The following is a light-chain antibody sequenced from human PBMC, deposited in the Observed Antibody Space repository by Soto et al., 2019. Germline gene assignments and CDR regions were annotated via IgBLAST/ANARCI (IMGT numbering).Light chain of an antibody. CDR2: AAS. Sequence: DIQMTQSPSSLSAPVRDRVTITCRASQGISNYLAWYRQKPGKVPMLLIYAASTLQSGVPSRFSGSGSGTDFTLTISSLQPEDVATDYCQKYDSAPWTFGQGTKVEIK. CDR1: QGISNY. CDR3: QKYDSAPWT. J-gene: IGKJ1*01. V-gene: IGKV1-27*01.